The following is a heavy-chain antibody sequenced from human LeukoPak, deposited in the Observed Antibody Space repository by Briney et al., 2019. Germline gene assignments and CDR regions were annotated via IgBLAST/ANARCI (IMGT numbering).Heavy chain of an antibody. CDR3: ARETFTMVRGVRYYGMDV. V-gene: IGHV1-2*04. CDR2: INPNSGGT. J-gene: IGHJ6*02. Sequence: ASVKVSCKASGYTFTGYYMHWVRQAPGQGLEWMGWINPNSGGTNYAQKFQGWVTMTRDTSISTAYMELSRLRSDDTAVYYCARETFTMVRGVRYYGMDVWGQGTTVTVSS. CDR1: GYTFTGYY. D-gene: IGHD3-10*01.